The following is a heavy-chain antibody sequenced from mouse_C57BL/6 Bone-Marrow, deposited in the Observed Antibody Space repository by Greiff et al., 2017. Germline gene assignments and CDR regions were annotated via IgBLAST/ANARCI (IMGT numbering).Heavy chain of an antibody. V-gene: IGHV1-81*01. Sequence: VQLQQSGAELARPGASVKLSCKASGYTFTSYGISWVKQRTGQGLEWIGEIYPRSGNTYYNEKFKGKATLTADKSSSTAYMELRRLTSEDSAVYFCARKYYYGSSYDDWGQGTTLTVSS. CDR2: IYPRSGNT. CDR3: ARKYYYGSSYDD. D-gene: IGHD1-1*01. J-gene: IGHJ2*01. CDR1: GYTFTSYG.